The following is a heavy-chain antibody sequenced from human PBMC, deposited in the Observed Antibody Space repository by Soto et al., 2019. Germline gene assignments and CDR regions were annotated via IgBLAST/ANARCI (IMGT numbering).Heavy chain of an antibody. CDR2: IIPIFGST. CDR3: ARGSTIFDPYNFDY. D-gene: IGHD3-9*01. J-gene: IGHJ4*02. Sequence: VASVKVSCKASGGTFSSYAISWVRQAPGQGLEWMGWIIPIFGSTNYAQKFQGWVTMTRDTSTSTAYMELSRLRSDDTAVYYCARGSTIFDPYNFDYWGQGTLVTVSS. V-gene: IGHV1-69*05. CDR1: GGTFSSYA.